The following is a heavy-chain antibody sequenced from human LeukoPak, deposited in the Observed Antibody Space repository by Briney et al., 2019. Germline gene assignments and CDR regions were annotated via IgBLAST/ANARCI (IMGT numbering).Heavy chain of an antibody. CDR1: GGTFSSYA. Sequence: GASVKVSCKASGGTFSSYAISWVRQAPGQGFEWMGRIIPIVGRTNHAQKFQGRVTITADKSTGTVYMELSSLRSEDTAVYYCHWYSSGGEFDYWGQGTLVTVSS. V-gene: IGHV1-69*04. J-gene: IGHJ4*02. CDR3: HWYSSGGEFDY. CDR2: IIPIVGRT. D-gene: IGHD6-19*01.